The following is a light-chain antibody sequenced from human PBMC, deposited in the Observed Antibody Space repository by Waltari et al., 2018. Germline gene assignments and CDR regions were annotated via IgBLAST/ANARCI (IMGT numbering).Light chain of an antibody. J-gene: IGKJ1*01. CDR3: QQYVESPAT. Sequence: EIVLTQSPGTVSLSPGDRATLSCRASQSVRIYLACYQQKPGQAPRLLIYHASTRATGIPDRFSASGSGTDFSLTISRLEPEDFAMYYCQQYVESPATFGQGTKVEIK. CDR2: HAS. V-gene: IGKV3-20*01. CDR1: QSVRIY.